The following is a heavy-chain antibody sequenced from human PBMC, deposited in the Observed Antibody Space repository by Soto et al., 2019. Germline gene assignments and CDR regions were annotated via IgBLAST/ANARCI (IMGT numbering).Heavy chain of an antibody. CDR3: ARDSSLEQQLVESYYFDY. J-gene: IGHJ4*02. CDR2: IWYDGSNK. V-gene: IGHV3-33*01. CDR1: GFTFSSYG. D-gene: IGHD6-13*01. Sequence: GGSLRLSCAASGFTFSSYGMHWVRQAPGKGLEWVAVIWYDGSNKYYADSVKGRFTISRDNSKNTLDLQMNSLRAEDTAVYYCARDSSLEQQLVESYYFDYWGQGTLVTVSS.